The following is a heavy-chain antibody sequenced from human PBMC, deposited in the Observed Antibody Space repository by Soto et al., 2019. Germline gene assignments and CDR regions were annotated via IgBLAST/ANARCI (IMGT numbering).Heavy chain of an antibody. V-gene: IGHV1-2*02. CDR2: INPNNGGT. CDR3: AGDSDXALKPADFSPSWYGMDV. Sequence: GASVKVSCKASGYTFIDYYMHWVRQAPGQGLEWVGWINPNNGGTNYAQKFQGRVTMTRDTSISTVYMDLSRLRSDDTAVYYCAGDSDXALKPADFSPSWYGMDVWGQGTTVTVSS. CDR1: GYTFIDYY. D-gene: IGHD2-2*01. J-gene: IGHJ6*02.